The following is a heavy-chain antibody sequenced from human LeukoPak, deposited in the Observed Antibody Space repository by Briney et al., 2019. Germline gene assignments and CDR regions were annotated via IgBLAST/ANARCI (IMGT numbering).Heavy chain of an antibody. CDR1: GFTFSSSA. Sequence: GGSLRLSCETSGFTFSSSAMNWVRQAPGKGLEWVSSISVSGDRTYYADSVKGRFTISRDNSKNTLFLQMNSLRAEDTAVYYCARGGGSYYDYWGQGTLVTVSS. V-gene: IGHV3-23*01. CDR3: ARGGGSYYDY. J-gene: IGHJ4*02. D-gene: IGHD1-26*01. CDR2: ISVSGDRT.